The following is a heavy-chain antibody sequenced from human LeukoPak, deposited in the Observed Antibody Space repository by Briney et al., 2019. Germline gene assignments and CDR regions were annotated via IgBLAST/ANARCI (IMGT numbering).Heavy chain of an antibody. V-gene: IGHV4-4*08. CDR2: MYTSGST. Sequence: SETLSLTCTVSGGSISSYSWSWIRQPAGKGLEWIGHMYTSGSTNYSPSLKSRITISVDTSKNQFSLKLSSVTAADTAVYYCARSFGDRSGYFPQPLSFDPWGQGTLVAVSS. CDR1: GGSISSYS. D-gene: IGHD3-22*01. J-gene: IGHJ5*02. CDR3: ARSFGDRSGYFPQPLSFDP.